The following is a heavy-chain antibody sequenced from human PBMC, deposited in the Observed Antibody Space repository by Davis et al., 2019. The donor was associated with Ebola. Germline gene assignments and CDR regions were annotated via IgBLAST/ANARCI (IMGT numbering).Heavy chain of an antibody. Sequence: GGSLRLSCAASGFTLSSYEMNWVRQAPGKGLEWVSYISSSSSTIYYADSVKGRFTISRDNAKNSLYLQMNSLRDEDTAVYYCARNDILTGYLMSYYFDYWGQGTLVTVSS. D-gene: IGHD3-9*01. CDR3: ARNDILTGYLMSYYFDY. CDR1: GFTLSSYE. J-gene: IGHJ4*02. CDR2: ISSSSSTI. V-gene: IGHV3-48*02.